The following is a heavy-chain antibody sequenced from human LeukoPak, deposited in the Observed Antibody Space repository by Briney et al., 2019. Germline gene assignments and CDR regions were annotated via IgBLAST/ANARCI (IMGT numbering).Heavy chain of an antibody. CDR2: IYHSGST. Sequence: SETLSLTCAVSGGSISSGGYSWSWIRQPPGKGLEWIGYIYHSGSTYYNPSLKSRVTISVDRSKNQFSLKLSSVTAADTAVYYCARGSRSMQPSRGFQHWGQGTLVTVSS. J-gene: IGHJ1*01. D-gene: IGHD1-26*01. CDR3: ARGSRSMQPSRGFQH. CDR1: GGSISSGGYS. V-gene: IGHV4-30-2*01.